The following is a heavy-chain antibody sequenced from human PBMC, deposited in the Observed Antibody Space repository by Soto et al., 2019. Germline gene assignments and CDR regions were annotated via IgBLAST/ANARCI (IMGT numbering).Heavy chain of an antibody. Sequence: SETLSLTCTVSGGSISSYYWSWIRQPPGKGLEWIGYIYYSGSTNYNPSLKSRVTISVDTSKNQFSLKLSSVTAADTAVYYCATLLATTRAFDYWGQGTLVTISS. CDR1: GGSISSYY. V-gene: IGHV4-59*01. J-gene: IGHJ4*02. D-gene: IGHD4-4*01. CDR2: IYYSGST. CDR3: ATLLATTRAFDY.